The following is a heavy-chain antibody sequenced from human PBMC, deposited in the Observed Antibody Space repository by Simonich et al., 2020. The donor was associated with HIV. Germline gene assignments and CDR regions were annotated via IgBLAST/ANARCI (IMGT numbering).Heavy chain of an antibody. V-gene: IGHV4-34*01. CDR2: INHSRST. J-gene: IGHJ4*02. D-gene: IGHD4-17*01. CDR3: ARRHPTTVTTPYFDY. CDR1: GGSFSGYY. Sequence: QVQLQQWGAGLLKPSETLSLTCAVYGGSFSGYYWSWIRQPPGKGLEWIGEINHSRSTNYNPSLKSRVTSSVDTSKNQFSLKLSSVTAADTAVYYCARRHPTTVTTPYFDYWGQGTLVTVSS.